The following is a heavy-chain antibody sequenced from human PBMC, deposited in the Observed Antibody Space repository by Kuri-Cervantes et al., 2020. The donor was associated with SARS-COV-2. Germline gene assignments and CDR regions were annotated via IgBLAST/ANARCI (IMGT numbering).Heavy chain of an antibody. Sequence: GESLKISCAASGFTFSSYSMNWVRQAPGKGLEWVSSISSSSSYIYYADSVKGRFTISRDNAKNSLYLQMNSLRAEDTAVYYCASGTYYYDSSGSVAFDIWGQGTMVTVSS. J-gene: IGHJ3*02. CDR3: ASGTYYYDSSGSVAFDI. D-gene: IGHD3-22*01. CDR1: GFTFSSYS. V-gene: IGHV3-21*01. CDR2: ISSSSSYI.